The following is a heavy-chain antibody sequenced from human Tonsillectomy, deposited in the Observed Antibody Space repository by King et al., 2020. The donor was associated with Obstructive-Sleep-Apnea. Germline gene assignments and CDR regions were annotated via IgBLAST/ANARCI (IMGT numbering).Heavy chain of an antibody. CDR3: ARGTTDTIR. Sequence: VQLVESGGGVVQPGRSLRLSCAASGFSFSSYGMHWVRQAPGKGLEWVALIWFDGNKKYYADSVKGRFTISRDNSKNTLYLQLNSLRAEDTAVYYCARGTTDTIRWGQGTLVTVSS. J-gene: IGHJ4*02. D-gene: IGHD4-17*01. V-gene: IGHV3-33*01. CDR1: GFSFSSYG. CDR2: IWFDGNKK.